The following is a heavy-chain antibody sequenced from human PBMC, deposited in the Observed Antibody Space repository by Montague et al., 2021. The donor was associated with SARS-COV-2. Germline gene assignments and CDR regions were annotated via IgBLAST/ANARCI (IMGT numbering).Heavy chain of an antibody. Sequence: SETLSLTCTVSGDSISDYYWSWIRQPPGMGLEWIGYIFRSGATNYNPPLKSRVIISLDTPKSQFSLRLGSVTAADTAIYYCARTSRGSRYFYGVDVWGQGTTVTVSS. CDR2: IFRSGAT. V-gene: IGHV4-59*01. CDR1: GDSISDYY. CDR3: ARTSRGSRYFYGVDV. D-gene: IGHD3-10*01. J-gene: IGHJ6*02.